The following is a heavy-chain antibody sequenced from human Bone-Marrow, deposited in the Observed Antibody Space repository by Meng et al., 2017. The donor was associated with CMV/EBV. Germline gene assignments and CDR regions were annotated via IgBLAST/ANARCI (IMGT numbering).Heavy chain of an antibody. J-gene: IGHJ4*02. D-gene: IGHD1-7*01. CDR2: IYYSGST. CDR1: GGSISSSFYY. Sequence: ESLKISCTVSGGSISSSFYYWGWIRQPPGKGLEWIGSIYYSGSTYYNPSLKSRVTISVDTSKNQFSLKLSSVTAADTAVYYCLELDFDYWGQGTLVTVSS. V-gene: IGHV4-39*07. CDR3: LELDFDY.